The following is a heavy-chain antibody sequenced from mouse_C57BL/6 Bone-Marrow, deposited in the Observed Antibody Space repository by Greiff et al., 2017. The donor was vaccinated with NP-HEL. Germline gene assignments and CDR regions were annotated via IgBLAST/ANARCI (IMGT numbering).Heavy chain of an antibody. D-gene: IGHD2-4*01. V-gene: IGHV1-64*01. CDR3: ASSITKPFAY. CDR1: GYTFTSYW. Sequence: VKLMESGAELVKPGASVKLSCKASGYTFTSYWMHWVKQRPGQGLEWIGMIHPNSGSTNYNEKFKSKATLTVDKSSSTAYMQLSSLTSEDSAVYYCASSITKPFAYWGQGTLVTVSA. J-gene: IGHJ3*01. CDR2: IHPNSGST.